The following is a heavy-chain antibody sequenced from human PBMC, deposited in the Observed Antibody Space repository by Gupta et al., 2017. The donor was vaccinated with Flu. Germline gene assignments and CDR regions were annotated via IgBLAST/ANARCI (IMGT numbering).Heavy chain of an antibody. Sequence: QVQLVQSGAEVKKPGSSVKVSCKASGGTFSRYAISWVRKAPGHGLEWMGGIIPIVGTANYAQKFQGRVTITADESTSTAYMELSSLRSEDTAVYYCARENCSGGSCYSYYYYGMDVWGQGTTVTVSS. CDR3: ARENCSGGSCYSYYYYGMDV. D-gene: IGHD2-15*01. CDR2: IIPIVGTA. CDR1: GGTFSRYA. J-gene: IGHJ6*02. V-gene: IGHV1-69*01.